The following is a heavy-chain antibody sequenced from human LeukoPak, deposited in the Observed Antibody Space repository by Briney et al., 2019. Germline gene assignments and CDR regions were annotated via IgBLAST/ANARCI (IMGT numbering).Heavy chain of an antibody. J-gene: IGHJ5*02. CDR3: ARVLSSGWSSGWFDP. Sequence: SSETLSLTCTVSGGSISSSSYYWGWIRQPPGKGLEWIGSIYYSGSTYYNPSLKSRVTISVDTSKNQFSLKLSSVTAADTAVYYCARVLSSGWSSGWFDPWGQGTLVTVSS. D-gene: IGHD6-19*01. V-gene: IGHV4-39*07. CDR1: GGSISSSSYY. CDR2: IYYSGST.